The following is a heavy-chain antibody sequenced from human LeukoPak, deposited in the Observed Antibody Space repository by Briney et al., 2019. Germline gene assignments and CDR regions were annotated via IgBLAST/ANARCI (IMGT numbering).Heavy chain of an antibody. D-gene: IGHD3-3*01. CDR3: AKGLLRVGFWSGYRSRNYFDY. Sequence: PGGSLRLSCAASGFTFSSYSMNWVRQAPGKGLEWVSSISSSSSSYIYYADSVKGRFTISRDNSKNTLYLQMNSLRAEDTAVYYCAKGLLRVGFWSGYRSRNYFDYWGQGTLVTVSS. V-gene: IGHV3-21*04. J-gene: IGHJ4*02. CDR1: GFTFSSYS. CDR2: ISSSSSSYI.